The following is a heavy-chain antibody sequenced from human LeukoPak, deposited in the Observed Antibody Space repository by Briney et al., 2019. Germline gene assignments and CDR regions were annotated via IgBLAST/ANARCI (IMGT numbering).Heavy chain of an antibody. CDR1: GGSISSYY. D-gene: IGHD2-15*01. Sequence: SETLSLTCTVSGGSISSYYWSWIRQPAGKGLEWIGRIYTSGSTNYNPSLKSRVTMSVDTSKNQFSLKLSSVTAADTAVYYCARGVGYCSGGSCQAPFDYWGQGTLVTVPS. CDR3: ARGVGYCSGGSCQAPFDY. J-gene: IGHJ4*02. CDR2: IYTSGST. V-gene: IGHV4-4*07.